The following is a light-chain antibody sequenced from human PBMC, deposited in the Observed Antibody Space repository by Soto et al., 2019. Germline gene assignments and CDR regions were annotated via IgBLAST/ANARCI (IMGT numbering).Light chain of an antibody. V-gene: IGKV3-15*01. J-gene: IGKJ4*01. CDR3: QKYNNWPLT. CDR2: GAS. Sequence: EIVMTQSPATLSGSPGERATLSCRASQTVRSYLAWFQQKPGQAPSLLIYGASTRATGIPARFSGSGSGTEFTLTISSLQSEDFALYYCQKYNNWPLTFGGGNKVEI. CDR1: QTVRSY.